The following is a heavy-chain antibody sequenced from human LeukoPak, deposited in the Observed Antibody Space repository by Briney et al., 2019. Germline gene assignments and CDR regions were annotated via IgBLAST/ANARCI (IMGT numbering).Heavy chain of an antibody. CDR1: GFIFSSYA. D-gene: IGHD2/OR15-2a*01. Sequence: GGSLRLSCAASGFIFSSYAMSWVRQAPGKGLEWVSTISGSGDYTYYADAVKGRFTISRDNSKSTLHLQMNNLRTEETAIYYCAKDRSVKAGLYEDFDYWGQGTLVTVSS. J-gene: IGHJ4*02. CDR3: AKDRSVKAGLYEDFDY. CDR2: ISGSGDYT. V-gene: IGHV3-23*01.